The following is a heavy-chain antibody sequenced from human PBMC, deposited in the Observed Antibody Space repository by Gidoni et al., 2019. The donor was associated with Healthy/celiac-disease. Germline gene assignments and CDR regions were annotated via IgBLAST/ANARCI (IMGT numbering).Heavy chain of an antibody. Sequence: QVQLVESGGGVVQPGRSLRLSCASSGFTFSSYAMHWVRQAPGKGLEWVSVISYDGSNKYYADSVKGRFTISRDNSKNTLYLQMNSLRAEDTAVYYCARDRGFGELLPYYFDYWGQGTLVTVSS. CDR2: ISYDGSNK. V-gene: IGHV3-30-3*01. CDR3: ARDRGFGELLPYYFDY. D-gene: IGHD3-10*01. J-gene: IGHJ4*02. CDR1: GFTFSSYA.